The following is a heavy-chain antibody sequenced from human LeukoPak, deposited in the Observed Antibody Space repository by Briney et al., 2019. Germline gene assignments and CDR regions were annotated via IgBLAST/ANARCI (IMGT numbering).Heavy chain of an antibody. D-gene: IGHD3-22*01. J-gene: IGHJ1*01. Sequence: GGSLRLSCAASGFTFSDYYMSWIRQAPGKGLEWVSYISSSGSTIYYADSVKGRFTISRDNAKNSLYLQMNSLRAEDTAVYYCATHGDYYDSSGYLQYFQHWGQGTLVTVSS. CDR1: GFTFSDYY. CDR3: ATHGDYYDSSGYLQYFQH. V-gene: IGHV3-11*01. CDR2: ISSSGSTI.